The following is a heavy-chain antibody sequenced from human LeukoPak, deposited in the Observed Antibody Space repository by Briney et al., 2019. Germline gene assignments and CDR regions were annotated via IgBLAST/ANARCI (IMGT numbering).Heavy chain of an antibody. CDR1: GFTFSSYS. V-gene: IGHV3-21*01. D-gene: IGHD6-19*01. Sequence: GGSPRLSCAASGFTFSSYSMNWVRQAPGKGLEWVSSISSSSSYIYYADSVKGRFTISRDNSKNTLYLQMNSLRAEDTAVCYCAREIAVAGLDYWGQGTLVTVSS. J-gene: IGHJ4*02. CDR2: ISSSSSYI. CDR3: AREIAVAGLDY.